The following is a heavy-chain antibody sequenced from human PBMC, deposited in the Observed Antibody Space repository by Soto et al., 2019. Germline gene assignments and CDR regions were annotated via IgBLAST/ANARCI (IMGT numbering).Heavy chain of an antibody. V-gene: IGHV3-9*01. J-gene: IGHJ4*02. Sequence: EVQLVESGGGLVQPGRSLRLSCAASGFTFDDYAMHWVRQAPGKGLEWVSGISWNSGSIGYADSVKGRFTISRDNAKNSLYLQMNSLRAEDTALYYCAKDMSDTAMVLDYWGQGTLVTVSS. D-gene: IGHD5-18*01. CDR3: AKDMSDTAMVLDY. CDR2: ISWNSGSI. CDR1: GFTFDDYA.